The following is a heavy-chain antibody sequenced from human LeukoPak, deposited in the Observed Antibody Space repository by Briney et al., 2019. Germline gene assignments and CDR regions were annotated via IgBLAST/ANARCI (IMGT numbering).Heavy chain of an antibody. V-gene: IGHV3-23*01. D-gene: IGHD1-1*01. Sequence: GGSLRLSCAASGFTFSSYAMSWVRQAPGKGLEWVSAISGSGGSTYYADSVKGRFTISRDNSKNTLYLQMNRLRAEDPAVYYSATGSNWTPDYWGQGTLVTVSS. CDR2: ISGSGGST. CDR1: GFTFSSYA. J-gene: IGHJ4*02. CDR3: ATGSNWTPDY.